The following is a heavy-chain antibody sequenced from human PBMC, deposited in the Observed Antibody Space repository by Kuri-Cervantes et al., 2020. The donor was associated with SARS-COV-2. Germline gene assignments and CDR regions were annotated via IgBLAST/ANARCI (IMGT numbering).Heavy chain of an antibody. CDR3: ASSRPIPGGYCFDY. CDR2: INHSGST. Sequence: ESLKISCAVYGGSFSGYYWSWIRQPPGKGLEWIGEINHSGSTNYNPSLKSRVTISVDTSKNQFSLKLSSVTAADTAVYYCASSRPIPGGYCFDYWGLGTLVTVSS. V-gene: IGHV4-34*01. CDR1: GGSFSGYY. J-gene: IGHJ4*02. D-gene: IGHD2-21*01.